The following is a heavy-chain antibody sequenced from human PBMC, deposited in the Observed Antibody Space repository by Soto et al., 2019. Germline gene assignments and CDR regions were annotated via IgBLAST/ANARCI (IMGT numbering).Heavy chain of an antibody. V-gene: IGHV4-34*01. CDR3: ARTLRHMMVRGTNWFDR. Sequence: SETLSLTCAVYGGSFSGYYWSWIRQPPGKGLEWIGEINHSGSTNYNPPLKSRVTISVDTSKNQVSLKLSSVTAADTAVYYGARTLRHMMVRGTNWFDRWGEGTLVTVS. CDR2: INHSGST. J-gene: IGHJ5*02. D-gene: IGHD3-10*01. CDR1: GGSFSGYY.